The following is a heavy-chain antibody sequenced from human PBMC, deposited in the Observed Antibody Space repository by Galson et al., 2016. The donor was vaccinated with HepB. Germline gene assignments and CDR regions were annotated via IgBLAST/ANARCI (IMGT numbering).Heavy chain of an antibody. Sequence: SLRLSCAASGFTFSSYAMSWVRQAPGKGLEWVSTISDSGGGTYSADSVKGRFTISRDNSKNTLYLQMKSLRAEDTAIYYCAKGPEFWRGYYHFDYWGQGTLVTVPS. V-gene: IGHV3-23*01. CDR3: AKGPEFWRGYYHFDY. CDR2: ISDSGGGT. D-gene: IGHD3-3*01. CDR1: GFTFSSYA. J-gene: IGHJ4*02.